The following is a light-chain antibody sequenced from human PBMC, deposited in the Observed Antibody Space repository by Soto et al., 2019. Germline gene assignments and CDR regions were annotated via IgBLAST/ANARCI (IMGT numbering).Light chain of an antibody. Sequence: DIQMTQSPSTLSASVGDRVTITCRASQSINGWLAWYQQRPGKAPNLLIYDASNLQSGVPSRFSGSGSGTEFTLTISSLQPDDFATYYCQLYNNRPWTFGQGTKVEI. CDR1: QSINGW. J-gene: IGKJ1*01. CDR3: QLYNNRPWT. CDR2: DAS. V-gene: IGKV1-5*01.